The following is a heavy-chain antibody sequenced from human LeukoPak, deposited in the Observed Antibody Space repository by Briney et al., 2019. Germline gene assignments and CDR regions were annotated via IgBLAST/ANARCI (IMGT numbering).Heavy chain of an antibody. CDR3: ARRRITMVRGGWFDP. D-gene: IGHD3-10*01. CDR2: INHSGST. Sequence: SETLSLTCTVSGGSISGYYWSWIRQPPGKGLEWIGEINHSGSTNYNPSLKSRVTISVDTSKNQFSLKLSSVTAADTAVYYCARRRITMVRGGWFDPWGQGTLVTVSS. CDR1: GGSISGYY. V-gene: IGHV4-34*01. J-gene: IGHJ5*02.